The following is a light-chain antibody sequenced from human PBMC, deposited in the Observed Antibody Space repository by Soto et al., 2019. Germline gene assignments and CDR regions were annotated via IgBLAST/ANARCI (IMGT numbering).Light chain of an antibody. CDR3: GSWDSSLSDYV. J-gene: IGLJ1*01. CDR2: DDN. Sequence: SGLTHPPSVSTAPGRKVTMSCSGSSSNIGGNSVSWYQQLPGTAPKLLIYDDNKRPSGIPDRFSGSKSGTSATLGITGFQTGDEADYYCGSWDSSLSDYVFGTGTKATVL. V-gene: IGLV1-51*01. CDR1: SSNIGGNS.